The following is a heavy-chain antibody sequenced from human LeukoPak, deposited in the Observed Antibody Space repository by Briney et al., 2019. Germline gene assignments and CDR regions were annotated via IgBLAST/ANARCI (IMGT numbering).Heavy chain of an antibody. V-gene: IGHV1-8*03. D-gene: IGHD5-18*01. Sequence: GASVKVSCKASGYTFTSYDINWVRQATGQGLEWMGWMNPNSGNTGYAQKFQGRVTITRNTSISTAYMELSSLRSEDTAVYYCARGGYSYVLKWLGYYYYYMDVWGKGTTVTVSS. CDR3: ARGGYSYVLKWLGYYYYYMDV. CDR1: GYTFTSYD. CDR2: MNPNSGNT. J-gene: IGHJ6*03.